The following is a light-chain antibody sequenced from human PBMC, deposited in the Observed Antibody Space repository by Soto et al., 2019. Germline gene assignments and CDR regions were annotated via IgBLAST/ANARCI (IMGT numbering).Light chain of an antibody. Sequence: EILLTQSPATLSLSPGERATLSCGASESVRDELGWYQQKPGQAPRLLIYGASSRATGIPDRFSGSGSGTDFNLTISRLEPEDFAVYYCQQYGSSTPYTFGQGTKVDI. CDR2: GAS. CDR3: QQYGSSTPYT. CDR1: ESVRDE. J-gene: IGKJ2*01. V-gene: IGKV3-20*01.